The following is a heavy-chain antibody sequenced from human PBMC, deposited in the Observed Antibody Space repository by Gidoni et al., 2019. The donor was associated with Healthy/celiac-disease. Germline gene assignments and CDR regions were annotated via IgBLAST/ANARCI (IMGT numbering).Heavy chain of an antibody. J-gene: IGHJ6*02. D-gene: IGHD4-17*01. Sequence: EVQLVESGGGVVRHGGSLRLSCAASGFTFDDYGMSWVRQAPGKGREWVSGINWNGGSTGYADSVKGRFTIARDNAKNFLYLQMNSLRAEDTALYYCARDIYTTVTNETYYYYGMDVWGQGTTVTVSS. CDR3: ARDIYTTVTNETYYYYGMDV. V-gene: IGHV3-20*04. CDR1: GFTFDDYG. CDR2: INWNGGST.